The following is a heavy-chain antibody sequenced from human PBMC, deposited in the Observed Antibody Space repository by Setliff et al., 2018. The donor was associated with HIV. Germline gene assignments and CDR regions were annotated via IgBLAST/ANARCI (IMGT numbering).Heavy chain of an antibody. CDR1: GGSISNDY. J-gene: IGHJ3*02. CDR2: IYYTGST. Sequence: LTCTVSGGSISNDYWHWIRQSPGRGLEWIGYIYYTGSTNYNPSLKSRVAMSVDPSNHQFSLKLTSVTPADTAIYYCAREDGSNSHDTFEIWGQGILVTVSS. D-gene: IGHD1-1*01. CDR3: AREDGSNSHDTFEI. V-gene: IGHV4-59*01.